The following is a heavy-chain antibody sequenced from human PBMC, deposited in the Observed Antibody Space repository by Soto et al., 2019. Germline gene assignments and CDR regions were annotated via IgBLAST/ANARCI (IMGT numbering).Heavy chain of an antibody. D-gene: IGHD6-13*01. CDR3: ATCIAAAGTRYYYGMDV. V-gene: IGHV3-23*01. J-gene: IGHJ6*02. Sequence: PGGSLSLSCAASGFPFSSYAMSWVRQAPGKGLEWVSAISGSGGSTYYADSVKGRFTISRDNSKNTLYLQMNSLRAEDTAVYYCATCIAAAGTRYYYGMDVWGQGTTVTVSS. CDR1: GFPFSSYA. CDR2: ISGSGGST.